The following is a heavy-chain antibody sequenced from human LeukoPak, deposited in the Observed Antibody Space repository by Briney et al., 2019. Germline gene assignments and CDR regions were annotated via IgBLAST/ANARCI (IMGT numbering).Heavy chain of an antibody. Sequence: PSETLSLTCTVSGGSISSSSYYWGWIRQPPGKGLEWIGSIYSSGSTYYNPSLKSRVTISVNTSKNQFSLELNSVTAADTAVYYCARDDFESSSSWFDYWGQGTLVTVSS. V-gene: IGHV4-39*07. CDR3: ARDDFESSSSWFDY. CDR1: GGSISSSSYY. J-gene: IGHJ5*01. CDR2: IYSSGST. D-gene: IGHD3-9*01.